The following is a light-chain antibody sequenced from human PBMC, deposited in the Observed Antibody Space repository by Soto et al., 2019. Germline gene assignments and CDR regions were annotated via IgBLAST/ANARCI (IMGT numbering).Light chain of an antibody. V-gene: IGLV1-51*01. J-gene: IGLJ1*01. Sequence: QSVLTQPPSVSAAPGQKVTISCSGSSSNIGGNSVSWYQQLPGTAPKLLIYDDNKRPSGIPDRFSGSKSGTAATLGITGFQTGDEADYYCGSWDSSLSAYVFGTGTKVT. CDR1: SSNIGGNS. CDR2: DDN. CDR3: GSWDSSLSAYV.